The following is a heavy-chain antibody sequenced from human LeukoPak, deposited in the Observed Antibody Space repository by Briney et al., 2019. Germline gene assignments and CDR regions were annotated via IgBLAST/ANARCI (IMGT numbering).Heavy chain of an antibody. CDR1: GGSIGSGGYY. J-gene: IGHJ4*02. V-gene: IGHV4-31*03. CDR2: IYYSGST. D-gene: IGHD3-9*01. Sequence: SETLSLTCTVSGGSIGSGGYYWSWIRQHPGKGLEWIGYIYYSGSTYYNPSLKSRVTISVDTSKNQFSLKLSSVTAADTAVYYCARGTKGILTGYYLAYWGQGTLVTVSS. CDR3: ARGTKGILTGYYLAY.